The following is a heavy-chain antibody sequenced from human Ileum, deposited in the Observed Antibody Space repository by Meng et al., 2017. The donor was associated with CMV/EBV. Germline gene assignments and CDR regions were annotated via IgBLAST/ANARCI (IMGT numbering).Heavy chain of an antibody. J-gene: IGHJ5*02. CDR2: ITGNGGVT. Sequence: GESLKISCAASGFVFGNYAMTWVRQPPGKGLEWVSRITGNGGVTNYADSVNGRFTISRDNSKKTLYLQMSSLRAEDSAVYYCAKSTVDDYSYYESWGQGTLVTVSS. D-gene: IGHD3-16*01. CDR1: GFVFGNYA. CDR3: AKSTVDDYSYYES. V-gene: IGHV3-23*01.